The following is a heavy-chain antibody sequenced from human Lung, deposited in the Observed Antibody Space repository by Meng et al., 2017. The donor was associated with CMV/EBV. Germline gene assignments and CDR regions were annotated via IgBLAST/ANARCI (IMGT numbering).Heavy chain of an antibody. V-gene: IGHV2-5*02. Sequence: QITLKVSGPTLVKPTQTPTLTCTFSGFSLSTSEVGVGWIRQPPGKALEWLAVIYWDDDKRYSPSLKSRLTITKDTSKNQVVLTLTNMDPVDTATYYCALFTRSWFDPWGQGTLVTVSS. CDR1: GFSLSTSEVG. CDR3: ALFTRSWFDP. CDR2: IYWDDDK. D-gene: IGHD2-2*01. J-gene: IGHJ5*02.